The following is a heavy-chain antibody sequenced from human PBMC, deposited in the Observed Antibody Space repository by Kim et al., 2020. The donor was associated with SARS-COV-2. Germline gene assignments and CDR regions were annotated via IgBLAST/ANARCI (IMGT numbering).Heavy chain of an antibody. D-gene: IGHD1-26*01. V-gene: IGHV3-30*01. Sequence: NKNYADSGKGRFTISRDNSKNTLYLQMNSLRAEDTAVYYCARDLGGWFDPWGQGTLVTVSS. CDR2: NK. CDR3: ARDLGGWFDP. J-gene: IGHJ5*02.